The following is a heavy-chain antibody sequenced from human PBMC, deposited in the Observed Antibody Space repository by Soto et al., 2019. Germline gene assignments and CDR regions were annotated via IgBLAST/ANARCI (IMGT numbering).Heavy chain of an antibody. J-gene: IGHJ4*02. CDR2: ISAYNGNT. Sequence: GASVKVSCKASGGTFSSYTISWVRQAPGQGLEWMGWISAYNGNTNYAQKLQGRVTMTTDTSTSTAYMELRSLRSDDTAVYYCARDLLPYYDILTGPSRESERFDYWGQGTLVTVSS. D-gene: IGHD3-9*01. CDR3: ARDLLPYYDILTGPSRESERFDY. V-gene: IGHV1-18*01. CDR1: GGTFSSYT.